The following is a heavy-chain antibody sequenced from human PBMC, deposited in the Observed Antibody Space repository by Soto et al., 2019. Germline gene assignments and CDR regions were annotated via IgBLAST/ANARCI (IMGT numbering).Heavy chain of an antibody. D-gene: IGHD2-21*02. J-gene: IGHJ3*02. CDR1: GGTFSSYA. Sequence: QVQLVQSGAEVKKPGSSVKVSCKASGGTFSSYAISWVRQAPGQGHEWMGGIIPIFGTANYAQMFQGRVTITADESTSTAYMELSSLRSEDTAVYYCARDRVVVTAIQNDAFDIWGQGTMVTVSS. V-gene: IGHV1-69*01. CDR3: ARDRVVVTAIQNDAFDI. CDR2: IIPIFGTA.